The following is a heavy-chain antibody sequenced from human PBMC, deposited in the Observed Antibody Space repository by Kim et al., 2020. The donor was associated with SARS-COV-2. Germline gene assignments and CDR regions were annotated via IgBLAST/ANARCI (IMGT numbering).Heavy chain of an antibody. J-gene: IGHJ5*02. CDR3: ARHLSGRLYTNLFDP. V-gene: IGHV5-51*01. D-gene: IGHD2-2*02. CDR2: IYPGDSDT. CDR1: GYSFTSYW. Sequence: GESLKISCKGSGYSFTSYWIGWVRQMPGKGLEWMGIIYPGDSDTRYSPSFQGQVTISADKSISTAYLQWSSLKASDTAMYYCARHLSGRLYTNLFDPWGQGTLVTVSS.